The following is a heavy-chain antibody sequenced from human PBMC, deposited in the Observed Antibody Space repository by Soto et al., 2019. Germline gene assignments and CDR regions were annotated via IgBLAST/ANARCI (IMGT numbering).Heavy chain of an antibody. Sequence: PGGSLILSGAASGFTFDDYAMHWVRQAPGKGLEWVSGISWNSGSIGYADSVKGRLTISRDNAKNSLYLQMNSLRAEDTALYYCAKEYGGYFDSWGQGTLVTVSS. V-gene: IGHV3-9*01. CDR3: AKEYGGYFDS. D-gene: IGHD3-16*01. CDR2: ISWNSGSI. CDR1: GFTFDDYA. J-gene: IGHJ4*02.